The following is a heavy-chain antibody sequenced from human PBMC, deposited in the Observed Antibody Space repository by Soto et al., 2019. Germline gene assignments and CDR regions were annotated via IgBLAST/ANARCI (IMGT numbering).Heavy chain of an antibody. CDR2: ISGSDGKT. CDR1: VFSFTSYA. Sequence: GSLRLSCSASVFSFTSYALSWFRQAPGKGLEWVSTISGSDGKTYYADSVKGRFSISRDTSKTTLYLQMNSLRVEDTAVYYCARWSFLDYWGQGTRVTVSS. V-gene: IGHV3-23*01. D-gene: IGHD1-26*01. J-gene: IGHJ4*02. CDR3: ARWSFLDY.